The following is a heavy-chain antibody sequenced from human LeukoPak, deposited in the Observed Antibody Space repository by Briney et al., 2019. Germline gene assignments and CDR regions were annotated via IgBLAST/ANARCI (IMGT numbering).Heavy chain of an antibody. CDR3: ARGVTPYYYGMDV. CDR1: GFTFSSYA. J-gene: IGHJ6*02. Sequence: PGGSLRLSCAASGFTFSSYAMSWVRQAPGKGLEWVSAISGSGGSTYYADSVKGRFTISRDNSKNTLYLQMNSLRAEDTAVYYCARGVTPYYYGMDVWGQGTTVTVSS. D-gene: IGHD3-10*01. V-gene: IGHV3-23*01. CDR2: ISGSGGST.